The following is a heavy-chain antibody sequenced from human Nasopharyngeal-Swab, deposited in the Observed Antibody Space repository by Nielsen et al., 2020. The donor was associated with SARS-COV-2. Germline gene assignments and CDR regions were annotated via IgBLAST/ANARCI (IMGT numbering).Heavy chain of an antibody. D-gene: IGHD6-19*01. CDR1: GYSISSDNY. V-gene: IGHV4-38-2*01. CDR2: VYHSGST. CDR3: ARHSSGWSFDY. J-gene: IGHJ4*01. Sequence: SETLSLTCAVSGYSISSDNYWAWIRQSSGKGLEWIGSVYHSGSTYYNPSLQSRVTMSVDTSKHQFSLNLSSVTAADTALYYCARHSSGWSFDYWDHGTLVTVSS.